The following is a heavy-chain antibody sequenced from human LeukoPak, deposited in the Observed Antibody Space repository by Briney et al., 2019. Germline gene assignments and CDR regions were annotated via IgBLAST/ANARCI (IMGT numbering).Heavy chain of an antibody. J-gene: IGHJ4*02. CDR2: MSGSGAST. D-gene: IGHD2-15*01. CDR1: GFTFSSYG. V-gene: IGHV3-23*01. Sequence: PGGSLRLSCAASGFTFSSYGMSWVRQAPGKGLEWVSTMSGSGASTYYADSVKGRFTISRDNSKNTLYLQMNSLRAEDTAVYYCAKAPVTTCSGAYCYPFDYWGQGTLVTVSS. CDR3: AKAPVTTCSGAYCYPFDY.